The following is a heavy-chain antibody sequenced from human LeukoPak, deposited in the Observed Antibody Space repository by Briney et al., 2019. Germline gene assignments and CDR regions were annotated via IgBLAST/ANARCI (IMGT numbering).Heavy chain of an antibody. CDR3: ARGRGYGSGPHFDY. CDR1: GFTFSSYA. V-gene: IGHV3-30-3*01. Sequence: PGGSLRLSCAASGFTFSSYAMHWVRQAPGKGLEWVAVISYDGSNKYYADSVKGRFTISRDNSKNTLYLQMNSLRAEDMAVYYCARGRGYGSGPHFDYWGQGTLVTVSS. J-gene: IGHJ4*02. CDR2: ISYDGSNK. D-gene: IGHD3-10*01.